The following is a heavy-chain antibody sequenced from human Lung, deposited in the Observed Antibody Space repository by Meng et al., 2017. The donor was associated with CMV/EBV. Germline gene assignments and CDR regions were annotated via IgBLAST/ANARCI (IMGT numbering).Heavy chain of an antibody. D-gene: IGHD4-11*01. CDR3: ARGRVSTDY. Sequence: GGSXRLSCAASGFTFSNYWMTWVRQAPGKGLEWVANINPDGSDKYYVDSVKGRFTISRDNAKNSQYLQMISLRAEDTAVYYCARGRVSTDYWGHGTLVTVSS. CDR1: GFTFSNYW. CDR2: INPDGSDK. J-gene: IGHJ4*01. V-gene: IGHV3-7*01.